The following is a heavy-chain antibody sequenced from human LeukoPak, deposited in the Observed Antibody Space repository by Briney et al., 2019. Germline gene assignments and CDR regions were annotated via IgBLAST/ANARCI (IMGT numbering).Heavy chain of an antibody. V-gene: IGHV4-39*07. CDR1: GGSISSSSYY. D-gene: IGHD3-10*01. CDR3: ARDRMVRDPWFDP. Sequence: PSETLSLTCTVSGGSISSSSYYWGWIRQPPGKGLEWIGSTYYSGSTYYNPSLKSRVTISVDTSKNQFSLKLSSVTAADTAVYYCARDRMVRDPWFDPWGQGTLVTVSS. J-gene: IGHJ5*02. CDR2: TYYSGST.